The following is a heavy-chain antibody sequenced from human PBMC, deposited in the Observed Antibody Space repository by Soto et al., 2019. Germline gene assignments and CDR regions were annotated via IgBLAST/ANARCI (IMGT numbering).Heavy chain of an antibody. CDR2: INYSGST. CDR3: ARHSLSIAVALLDY. Sequence: SETLSLTCAVYGGSFSGYYWSWIRQPPGKGLEWIGNINYSGSTNYNPSLKSRVTISVDTSKNQFSLKLSSVTAADTAVYYCARHSLSIAVALLDYWGQGTLVTVSS. D-gene: IGHD6-19*01. V-gene: IGHV4-34*01. J-gene: IGHJ4*02. CDR1: GGSFSGYY.